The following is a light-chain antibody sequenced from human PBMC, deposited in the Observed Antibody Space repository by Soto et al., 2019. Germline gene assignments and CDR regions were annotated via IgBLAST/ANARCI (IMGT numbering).Light chain of an antibody. Sequence: EVVLTQSPATLSVSPGECVTLSCRASQGTGDTLAWYQHKPGQTPRLLIYDTSARATGVPARFSGSRSGPELTLTINSLQSEDFAIYYCQRYNNWALTFGGGAKVDSK. CDR2: DTS. V-gene: IGKV3-15*01. CDR1: QGTGDT. CDR3: QRYNNWALT. J-gene: IGKJ4*01.